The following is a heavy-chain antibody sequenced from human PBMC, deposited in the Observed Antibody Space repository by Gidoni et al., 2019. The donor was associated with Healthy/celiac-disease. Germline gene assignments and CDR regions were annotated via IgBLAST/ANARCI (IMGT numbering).Heavy chain of an antibody. D-gene: IGHD1-26*01. J-gene: IGHJ4*02. Sequence: EVQLVESGGGLVQPGGSLSLSCAASGFTVRSNYMSWGRQAPGKGLEWVSVIDGGGSTYYADSVKGRFTIFRHNSKNTLYLQMNSLGAEDTAVYYWARGGSYDFDYWGQGTLVTVSS. CDR3: ARGGSYDFDY. CDR1: GFTVRSNY. V-gene: IGHV3-53*04. CDR2: IDGGGST.